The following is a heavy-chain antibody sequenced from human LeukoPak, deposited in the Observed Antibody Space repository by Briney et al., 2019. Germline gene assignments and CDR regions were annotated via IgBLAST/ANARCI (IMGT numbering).Heavy chain of an antibody. D-gene: IGHD1-26*01. J-gene: IGHJ4*02. CDR1: GFTLSNYW. Sequence: GGSLRLSCAASGFTLSNYWMSWVRQAPGKGLEWVATIKEDGGEIYYVDSVKGRFTISRDNAKNSLDLQMNSLRAEDTAVYYCARGEWDDGVYYFDYWGQGTLVTVSS. CDR3: ARGEWDDGVYYFDY. V-gene: IGHV3-7*01. CDR2: IKEDGGEI.